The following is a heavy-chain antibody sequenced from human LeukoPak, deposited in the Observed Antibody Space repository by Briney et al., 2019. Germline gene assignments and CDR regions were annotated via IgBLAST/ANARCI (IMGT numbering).Heavy chain of an antibody. CDR2: ISAYNGNT. V-gene: IGHV1-18*04. Sequence: GASVKVSCKASGYTFTSYGISWVRQAPGQGLEWMGWISAYNGNTNYAQKLQGRVTMTTDTSTSTAYMELRSLRSDDTAVYYCVRSVDTAMDLYGMDVWGKGTTVTVSS. D-gene: IGHD5-18*01. J-gene: IGHJ6*04. CDR1: GYTFTSYG. CDR3: VRSVDTAMDLYGMDV.